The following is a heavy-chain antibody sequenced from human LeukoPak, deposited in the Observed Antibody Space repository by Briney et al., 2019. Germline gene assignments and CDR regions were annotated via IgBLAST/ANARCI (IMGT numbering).Heavy chain of an antibody. J-gene: IGHJ6*04. V-gene: IGHV4-59*01. CDR2: IYYRGNT. Sequence: SETLSLTCTVSGGSISGYFWSWIRQPPGEGLEWIGYIYYRGNTIYNLSLKSRATISVDTSKNLFSLELTPVTTADTAVYYCARHADIAAYREGLDVWGRGTTVTVSS. CDR3: ARHADIAAYREGLDV. CDR1: GGSISGYF. D-gene: IGHD2-15*01.